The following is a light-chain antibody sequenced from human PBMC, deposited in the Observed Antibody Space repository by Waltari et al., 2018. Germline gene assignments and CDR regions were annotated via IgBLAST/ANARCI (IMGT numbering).Light chain of an antibody. V-gene: IGLV2-14*01. CDR3: SSYTSSSSVV. J-gene: IGLJ2*01. CDR1: SSDVGGYNY. CDR2: DVS. Sequence: QPAPPHPASVSGSPGQTITISCTGPSSDVGGYNYFSWYQQHPGKAPKLMIYDVSKRPSGVSNRFSGSKSGNTASLTISGLQAEDEADYYCSSYTSSSSVVFGGGTKLTVL.